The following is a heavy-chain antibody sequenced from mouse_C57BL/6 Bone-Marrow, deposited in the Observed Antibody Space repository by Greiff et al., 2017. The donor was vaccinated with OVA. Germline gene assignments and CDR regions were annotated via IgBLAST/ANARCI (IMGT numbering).Heavy chain of an antibody. CDR3: ASGSGTFGY. J-gene: IGHJ2*01. Sequence: QVQLQQPGAELVKPGASVKLSCKASGYTFTSYWMHWVKQRPGQGLEWIGMIHPNSGSTNYNEKFKSKATLTVDKSSSTAYMQLSSLTSEDSAVYYCASGSGTFGYWGQGTTLTVSS. V-gene: IGHV1-64*01. CDR1: GYTFTSYW. D-gene: IGHD3-3*01. CDR2: IHPNSGST.